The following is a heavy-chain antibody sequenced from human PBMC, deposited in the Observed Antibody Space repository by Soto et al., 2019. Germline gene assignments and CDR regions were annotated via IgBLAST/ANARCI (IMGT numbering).Heavy chain of an antibody. CDR1: GFAFSSYG. CDR3: AKLPNCGGDCYFDY. CDR2: VRFDAINK. D-gene: IGHD2-21*02. Sequence: QVQLVESGGGVVQPGGSLRLSCATSGFAFSSYGMHWVRQAPGKGLEWVAVVRFDAINKYYADSVKGRFTISRDNSKSMGDLQMNSLGPDDTAVYYCAKLPNCGGDCYFDYWGQGTLVTVA. J-gene: IGHJ4*02. V-gene: IGHV3-30*02.